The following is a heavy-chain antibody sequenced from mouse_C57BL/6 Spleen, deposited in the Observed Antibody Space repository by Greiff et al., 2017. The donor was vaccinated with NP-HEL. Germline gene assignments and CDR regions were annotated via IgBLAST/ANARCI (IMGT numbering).Heavy chain of an antibody. J-gene: IGHJ2*01. D-gene: IGHD1-1*01. Sequence: VQLKESGPGLVKPSQSLSLTCSVTGYSITSGYYWNWIRQFPGNKLEWMGYISYDGSNNYNPSLKNRISITRDTSKNQFFLKLNSVTTEDTATYYCARDNYYGSSYGYFDYWGQGTTLTVSS. CDR2: ISYDGSN. V-gene: IGHV3-6*01. CDR3: ARDNYYGSSYGYFDY. CDR1: GYSITSGYY.